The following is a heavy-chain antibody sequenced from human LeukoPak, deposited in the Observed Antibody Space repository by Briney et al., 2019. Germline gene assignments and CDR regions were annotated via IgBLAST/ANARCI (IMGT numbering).Heavy chain of an antibody. D-gene: IGHD6-13*01. CDR1: GGSISSGGYS. CDR2: IYYSGST. V-gene: IGHV4-30-4*07. J-gene: IGHJ4*02. CDR3: ATASPKIAAAGTLSY. Sequence: PSETLSLTCAVSGGSISSGGYSWSWIRQPPGKGLEWIGYIYYSGSTYYNPSLKSRVTISVDTSKNQFSLKLSSVTAADTAVYYCATASPKIAAAGTLSYWGQGTLVTVSS.